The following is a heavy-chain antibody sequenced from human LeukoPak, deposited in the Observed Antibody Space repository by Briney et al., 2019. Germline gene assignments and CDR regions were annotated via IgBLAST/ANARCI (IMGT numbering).Heavy chain of an antibody. V-gene: IGHV1-2*02. CDR2: INPNSGGT. J-gene: IGHJ4*02. CDR1: GYTFTGYY. Sequence: ASVKVSCKASGYTFTGYYMHWVRQAPGQGLEWMGWINPNSGGTNYAQKFQGRVTMTRDTSTSTVYMELSSLRSEDTAVYYCARDSENGDHDYWGQGTLVTVSS. D-gene: IGHD4-17*01. CDR3: ARDSENGDHDY.